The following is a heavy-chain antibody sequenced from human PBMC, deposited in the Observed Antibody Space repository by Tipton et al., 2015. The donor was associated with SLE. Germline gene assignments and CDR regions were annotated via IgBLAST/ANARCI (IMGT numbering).Heavy chain of an antibody. J-gene: IGHJ3*02. D-gene: IGHD3-16*01. V-gene: IGHV3-43D*03. CDR1: GFTFDDYA. CDR2: ISWDGGST. Sequence: SLRLSCAASGFTFDDYAVHWVRQAPGKGLEWVSLISWDGGSTYYADSVKGRFTISRDNSKNSLYLQMNSLRAEDTALYYCAKDMGGHDAFDIWGQGTMVTVSS. CDR3: AKDMGGHDAFDI.